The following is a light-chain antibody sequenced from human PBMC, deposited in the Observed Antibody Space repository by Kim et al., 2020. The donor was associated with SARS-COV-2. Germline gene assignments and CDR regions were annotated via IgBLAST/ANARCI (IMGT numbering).Light chain of an antibody. CDR3: QQFGSSRTWT. Sequence: PKEKANHVCRASQGITRTDVAEDQQKQGQAPRLLIYGTSTRAAGIPGRFSGSGCGTEYTRTVNRLEPEDFAIYDCQQFGSSRTWTFGQGTKGDIK. J-gene: IGKJ1*01. CDR2: GTS. CDR1: QGITRTD. V-gene: IGKV3-20*01.